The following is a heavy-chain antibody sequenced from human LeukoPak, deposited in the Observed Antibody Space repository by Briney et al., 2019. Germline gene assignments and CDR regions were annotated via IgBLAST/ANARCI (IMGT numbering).Heavy chain of an antibody. CDR1: GGSFSGYY. D-gene: IGHD6-19*01. J-gene: IGHJ4*02. Sequence: PSETLSLTCAVYGGSFSGYYWSWIRQPPGKGLEWIGEINHSGSTNYNPSLKSRVTISVDTSKNQFSLKLSSVTAADTAVYYCARAAQWLASDYWGQGTLVTVSS. CDR2: INHSGST. CDR3: ARAAQWLASDY. V-gene: IGHV4-34*01.